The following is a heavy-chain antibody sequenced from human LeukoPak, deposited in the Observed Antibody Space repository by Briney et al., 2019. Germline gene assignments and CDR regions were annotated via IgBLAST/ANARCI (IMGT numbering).Heavy chain of an antibody. V-gene: IGHV1-8*01. CDR1: GYTFTTYD. J-gene: IGHJ5*02. Sequence: ASVKVSCKASGYTFTTYDINWVRQATGQELGCMGWMNPNSGNTGYTQKFQGRVTMTRNTSISTAYMELSSLRSEDTAVYYCARGRGSGHKENWFDPWGQGTLVTVSS. CDR3: ARGRGSGHKENWFDP. D-gene: IGHD6-19*01. CDR2: MNPNSGNT.